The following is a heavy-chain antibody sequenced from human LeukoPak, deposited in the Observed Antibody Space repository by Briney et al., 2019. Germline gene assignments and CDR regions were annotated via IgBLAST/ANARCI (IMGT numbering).Heavy chain of an antibody. CDR1: GDSDSRHSAA. CDR3: ARDLPNYYDSSGYYTNTFDY. CDR2: TYYRSKWYT. V-gene: IGHV6-1*01. J-gene: IGHJ4*02. Sequence: SQTLSLTCAISGDSDSRHSAAWNWIRQSPSRGLEWQGRTYYRSKWYTDYAVSVKSRISINPDTSKNQFSLQLNSVTPEDTAVYYRARDLPNYYDSSGYYTNTFDYWGQGTLVTVSS. D-gene: IGHD3-22*01.